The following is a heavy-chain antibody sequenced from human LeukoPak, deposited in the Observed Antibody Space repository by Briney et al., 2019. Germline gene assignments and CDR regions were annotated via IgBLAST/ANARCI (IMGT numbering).Heavy chain of an antibody. Sequence: SETLSLSCAVYGGSFSGYYWSWIRQPPGKGLEWIGEINHSGSTKYNPSLKSRVTISVDTSKNQFSLKLSSVTAADTAVYYCAALSSGSGWYYFDYWGQGTLVTVSS. V-gene: IGHV4-34*01. D-gene: IGHD6-19*01. CDR2: INHSGST. J-gene: IGHJ4*02. CDR3: AALSSGSGWYYFDY. CDR1: GGSFSGYY.